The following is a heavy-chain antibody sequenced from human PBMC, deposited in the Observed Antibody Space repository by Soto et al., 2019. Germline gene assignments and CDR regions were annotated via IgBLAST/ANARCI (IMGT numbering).Heavy chain of an antibody. J-gene: IGHJ4*02. CDR3: ARDGSSGYYFDY. CDR1: GGSISSYY. D-gene: IGHD3-22*01. CDR2: IYYSGST. Sequence: PSETLSLTCTVSGGSISSYYWSWIRQPPGKGLEWIGYIYYSGSTDDNPSLKSRVTISVDTSKNQFSLKLSSVTAADTAVYYCARDGSSGYYFDYWGQGTLVTVSS. V-gene: IGHV4-59*01.